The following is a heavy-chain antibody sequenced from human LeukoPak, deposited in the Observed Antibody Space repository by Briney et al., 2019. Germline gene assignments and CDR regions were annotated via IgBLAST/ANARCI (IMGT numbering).Heavy chain of an antibody. CDR3: ARDWYCSSTSCYPDQDY. V-gene: IGHV1-2*02. D-gene: IGHD2-2*01. J-gene: IGHJ4*02. CDR2: HNHNSGGT. CDR1: GYTFTGHY. Sequence: GASVKVSCKASGYTFTGHYMHWVRQAPGQGLEWVVWHNHNSGGTNYAQKFQGRVTMTRDTSISTAYMELSRLRSDDTAVYYCARDWYCSSTSCYPDQDYWGQGTLVTVSS.